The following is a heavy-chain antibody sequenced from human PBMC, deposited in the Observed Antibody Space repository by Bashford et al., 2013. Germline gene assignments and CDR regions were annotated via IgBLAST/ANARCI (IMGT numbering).Heavy chain of an antibody. J-gene: IGHJ4*02. D-gene: IGHD3-9*01. CDR1: GGSISSSSYY. V-gene: IGHV4-39*01. CDR2: ISYSGTT. CDR3: ARGIYDISTAFWLHFDY. Sequence: SETLSLTCTVSGGSISSSSYYWAWIRQPPGEGLQWIASISYSGTTYYNPSLKSRVTISVDTSKNHFSLSLNSVTAADTAVYYCARGIYDISTAFWLHFDYWGQRTLVTVSS.